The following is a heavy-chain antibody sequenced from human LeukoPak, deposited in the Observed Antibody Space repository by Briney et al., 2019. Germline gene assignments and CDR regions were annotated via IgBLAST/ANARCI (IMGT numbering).Heavy chain of an antibody. D-gene: IGHD5-24*01. V-gene: IGHV3-74*01. CDR1: GFTLSTYW. CDR3: ARGGMASAPREHFSYGLDV. Sequence: GGSLRLSCAASGFTLSTYWRHWVRQVPGKGLVWVSRINSAGSSTIYADSVKGRFTISRDNAKNTLYLQMNSLRPDDTAVYHCARGGMASAPREHFSYGLDVWGQGTTVTVSS. J-gene: IGHJ6*02. CDR2: INSAGSST.